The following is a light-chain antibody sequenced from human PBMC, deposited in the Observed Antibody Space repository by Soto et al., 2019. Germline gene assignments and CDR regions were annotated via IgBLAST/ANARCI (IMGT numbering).Light chain of an antibody. CDR3: QQRSNWTPA. Sequence: EIVLTQSPATLSLSPGERATLSCRASQSVSSYLAWYQQKPGQAPRLLIYGASNRATGIPARFSGSGSGTDFTLTISSLENEDFAVYYCQQRSNWTPAFCQGTKVDIK. CDR1: QSVSSY. J-gene: IGKJ1*01. V-gene: IGKV3-11*01. CDR2: GAS.